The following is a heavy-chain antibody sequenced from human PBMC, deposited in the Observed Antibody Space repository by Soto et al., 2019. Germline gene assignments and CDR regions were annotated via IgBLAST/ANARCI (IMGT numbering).Heavy chain of an antibody. CDR1: GFIFSSHW. CDR3: ARDHPTPGLYFDY. V-gene: IGHV3-7*04. J-gene: IGHJ4*02. CDR2: INQDGSEK. D-gene: IGHD2-8*02. Sequence: PGGSLRLSCTASGFIFSSHWMSWVRQVPGKGLEWVANINQDGSEKYYVDSVKGRFTVSRDNAKNSLYLQMNSLRAEDTAVYYWARDHPTPGLYFDYWGQGALVTVSS.